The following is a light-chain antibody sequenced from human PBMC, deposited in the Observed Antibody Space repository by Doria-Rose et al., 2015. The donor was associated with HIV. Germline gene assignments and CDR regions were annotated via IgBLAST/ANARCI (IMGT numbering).Light chain of an antibody. CDR3: HQYASSRT. CDR2: GAS. CDR1: QSVSANY. Sequence: EIVLTQSPGTLSLSPGERATLSCRASQSVSANYLAWCQQRPGQSPRLLIYGASSRATDVPDRFSGSGPGTDFTLTISRLEPEDFAVYYCHQYASSRTFGQGTKVEIK. V-gene: IGKV3-20*01. J-gene: IGKJ1*01.